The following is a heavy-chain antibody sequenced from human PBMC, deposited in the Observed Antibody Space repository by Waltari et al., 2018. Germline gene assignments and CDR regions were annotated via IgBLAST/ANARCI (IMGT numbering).Heavy chain of an antibody. CDR2: VYYTGKT. J-gene: IGHJ5*02. Sequence: QPQLQESGPGLVTPSETLSLTCTVSCGSVSSRSYYWGWVRQSPGKGLEWIGSVYYTGKTYHNPSLKRRFTISVDASKNQFSLSVNSVTAADTAVYYCVREPSSSEGLDPWGQGSLVYVSS. CDR1: CGSVSSRSYY. D-gene: IGHD6-6*01. V-gene: IGHV4-39*07. CDR3: VREPSSSEGLDP.